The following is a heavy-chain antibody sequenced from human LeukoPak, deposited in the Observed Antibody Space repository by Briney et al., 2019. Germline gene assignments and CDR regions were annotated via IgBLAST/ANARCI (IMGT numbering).Heavy chain of an antibody. CDR1: GGTFSSYA. CDR3: ARVAGYCSSTSCYEAPFYYYGMDV. D-gene: IGHD2-2*01. V-gene: IGHV1-69*13. J-gene: IGHJ6*02. Sequence: SVKVSCKASGGTFSSYAISWVRQAPGRGLEWMGGIIPIFGTANYAQKFQGRVTITADESTSTAYMELSSLRSEDTTVYYCARVAGYCSSTSCYEAPFYYYGMDVWGQGTTVTVSS. CDR2: IIPIFGTA.